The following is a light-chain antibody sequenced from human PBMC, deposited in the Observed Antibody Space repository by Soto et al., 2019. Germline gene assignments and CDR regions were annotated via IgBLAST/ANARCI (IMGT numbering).Light chain of an antibody. CDR1: QSINNRY. Sequence: EIVLTQSPGTLSLSPGERATLSCRASQSINNRYLAWYQQKPGQAPRLLIYGASSRATGIPDRFSGSGSGTDFTLTISRLEPEDFAVYYCQQRSNWPLTFGGGTKVEIK. CDR3: QQRSNWPLT. J-gene: IGKJ4*01. V-gene: IGKV3D-20*02. CDR2: GAS.